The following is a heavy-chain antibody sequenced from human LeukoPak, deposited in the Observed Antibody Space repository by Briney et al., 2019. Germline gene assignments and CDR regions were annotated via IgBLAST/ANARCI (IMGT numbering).Heavy chain of an antibody. CDR3: AKGVPTDSPPDY. D-gene: IGHD4-11*01. V-gene: IGHV3-53*01. CDR1: GFTVSSNY. CDR2: IYSGGST. Sequence: GGSLRLSCAASGFTVSSNYMSWVRQAPGKGLEWVSVIYSGGSTYYADSVKGRFTISRDNSKNTLYLQMNSLRAEDTAVYYCAKGVPTDSPPDYWGQGTLVTVSS. J-gene: IGHJ4*02.